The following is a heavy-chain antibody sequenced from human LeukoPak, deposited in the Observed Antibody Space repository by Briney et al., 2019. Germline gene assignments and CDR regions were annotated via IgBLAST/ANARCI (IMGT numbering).Heavy chain of an antibody. V-gene: IGHV4-59*01. Sequence: PSETLSLTCTVSGGSISSYYWSWIRQPPGKGLEWIGYIYYSVSTNYNPSLKSRVTISVDTSKNQFSLKLSSVTAANTAVYYCAGSYYDEVDYWGQGTLVTVSS. J-gene: IGHJ4*02. D-gene: IGHD3-22*01. CDR1: GGSISSYY. CDR2: IYYSVST. CDR3: AGSYYDEVDY.